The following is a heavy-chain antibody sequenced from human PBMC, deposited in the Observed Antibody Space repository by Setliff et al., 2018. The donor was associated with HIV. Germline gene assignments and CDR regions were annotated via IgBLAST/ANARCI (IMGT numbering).Heavy chain of an antibody. D-gene: IGHD2-8*01. Sequence: ASVKVSCKASGYTFTNSYIHWVRQAPGQGLEWMGEINPSGGSTTYAEKFQGRATLTRDTSTSTVYMELSSVRFDDTAVYYCARVPILVYDSPLDNWGQGTLVTVSS. CDR3: ARVPILVYDSPLDN. J-gene: IGHJ4*02. CDR1: GYTFTNSY. V-gene: IGHV1-46*01. CDR2: INPSGGST.